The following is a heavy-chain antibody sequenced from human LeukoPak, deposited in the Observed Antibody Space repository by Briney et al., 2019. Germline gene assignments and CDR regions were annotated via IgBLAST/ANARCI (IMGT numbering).Heavy chain of an antibody. V-gene: IGHV3-9*01. CDR2: ISWNSGSI. D-gene: IGHD3-22*01. Sequence: GGSLRLSCAASGFTFDDYAMHWVRQAPGKGLEWVSGISWNSGSIGYADSVKGRFTISRDNAKNSLYLQMNSLRAEDTALYYCAKDNLSSGYYSGLFDYWGQGTLVTVSS. CDR3: AKDNLSSGYYSGLFDY. J-gene: IGHJ4*02. CDR1: GFTFDDYA.